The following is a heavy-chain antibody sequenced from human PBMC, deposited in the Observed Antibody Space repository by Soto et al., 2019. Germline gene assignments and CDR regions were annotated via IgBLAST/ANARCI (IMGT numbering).Heavy chain of an antibody. Sequence: QVQLVESGGGVVQPGRSLRLSCAASGFTFSTYGMHWVPQAPGKGLEWVAVIWHDGSKKYYADSVKGRFTISRDNSKNTHYLQMNSLRAEDTAVYYCARDLDTAMGYYYYYGMDVWGQGTTVTVSS. CDR2: IWHDGSKK. CDR3: ARDLDTAMGYYYYYGMDV. V-gene: IGHV3-33*01. J-gene: IGHJ6*02. D-gene: IGHD5-18*01. CDR1: GFTFSTYG.